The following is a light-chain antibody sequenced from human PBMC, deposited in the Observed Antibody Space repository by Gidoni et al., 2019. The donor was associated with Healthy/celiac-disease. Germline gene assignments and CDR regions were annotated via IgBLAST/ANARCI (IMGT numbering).Light chain of an antibody. CDR2: WAS. CDR3: QQYDSTPWT. V-gene: IGKV4-1*01. Sequence: ILMTQSPHSLPVSLGERATINCKSSQSVLYSSNNKNYLAWYQQKPGQPPKLLIYWASTRESGVPDRFSGSGSGTDFTLTISSLQAEDVAVYYCQQYDSTPWTFGQGTKVEIK. J-gene: IGKJ1*01. CDR1: QSVLYSSNNKNY.